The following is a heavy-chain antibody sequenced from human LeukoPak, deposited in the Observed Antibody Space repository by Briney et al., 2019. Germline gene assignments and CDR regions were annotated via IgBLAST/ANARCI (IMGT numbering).Heavy chain of an antibody. V-gene: IGHV3-33*01. CDR1: GFTFSSYG. J-gene: IGHJ5*02. CDR2: IWYDGSNK. CDR3: ARDRNYYGSGSYRGWFDP. Sequence: GRSLRLSCAASGFTFSSYGMHWVRQAPGEGLEWVAVIWYDGSNKYYADSVKGRFTISRDNSKNMLYLQMNSLRAEDTAVYYCARDRNYYGSGSYRGWFDPWGQGTLVTVSS. D-gene: IGHD3-10*01.